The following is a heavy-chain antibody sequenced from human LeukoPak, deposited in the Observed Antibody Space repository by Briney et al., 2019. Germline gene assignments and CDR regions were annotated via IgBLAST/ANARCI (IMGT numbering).Heavy chain of an antibody. V-gene: IGHV4-30-4*01. CDR1: GGSISSGDYY. CDR3: ARARLDSSGRFDY. Sequence: SQTLSLTCTVSGGSISSGDYYWSWIRQPPGKGLEWIGYIYRSGTTYYNPSLKSRVSVSVDTSKTQFSLRLSSVTAADTAVYYCARARLDSSGRFDYWGQGTLVTVSS. CDR2: IYRSGTT. J-gene: IGHJ4*02. D-gene: IGHD3-22*01.